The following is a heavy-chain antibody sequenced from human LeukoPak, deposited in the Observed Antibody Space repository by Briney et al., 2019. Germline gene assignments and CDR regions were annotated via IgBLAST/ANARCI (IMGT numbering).Heavy chain of an antibody. J-gene: IGHJ4*02. CDR3: ARRGYSLDYFGY. D-gene: IGHD5-18*01. CDR2: ISAGGSST. V-gene: IGHV3-23*01. CDR1: GFTFSSYP. Sequence: GGSLRLSCAASGFTFSSYPMNWVRQAPGKGLKWVSAISAGGSSTYYADSVKGRFTISRDNAKNSLYLQMNSLRAEDTAVYYCARRGYSLDYFGYWGQGTLVTASS.